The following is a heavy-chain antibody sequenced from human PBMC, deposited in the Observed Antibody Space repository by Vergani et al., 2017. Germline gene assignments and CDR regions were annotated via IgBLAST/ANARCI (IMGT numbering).Heavy chain of an antibody. CDR1: GYTFTDHY. CDR3: ATPQTVTTGRMEV. J-gene: IGHJ6*02. D-gene: IGHD4-17*01. Sequence: EVQLVQSGAEVKKPGATMKISCKVSGYTFTDHYMHWVKQAPGKGLEWMGLVDPEDGETIYAEKFKGRVTIAADTSTDTAHLELSSLRSEDTAVYYCATPQTVTTGRMEVLGQGTTVIVSS. V-gene: IGHV1-69-2*01. CDR2: VDPEDGET.